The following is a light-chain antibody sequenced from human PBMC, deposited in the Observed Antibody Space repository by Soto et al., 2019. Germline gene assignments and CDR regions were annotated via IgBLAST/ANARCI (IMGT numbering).Light chain of an antibody. CDR2: AAS. CDR3: QHSYSSPT. Sequence: DIQVTQSPSSLSASVGDRVTITCRASQSINTFLNWYQQRPGKAPNLLIYAASSLQSGVPSRFSGSGSGTDFTLTISSLQPEDFATYYCQHSYSSPTFGQGTKVDIK. CDR1: QSINTF. V-gene: IGKV1-39*01. J-gene: IGKJ2*01.